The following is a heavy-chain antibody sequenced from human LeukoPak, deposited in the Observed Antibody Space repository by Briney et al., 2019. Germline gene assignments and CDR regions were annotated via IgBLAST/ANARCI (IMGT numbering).Heavy chain of an antibody. V-gene: IGHV3-30*04. J-gene: IGHJ4*02. CDR2: ISYDGSNK. CDR3: ARVGYGDYYFDH. Sequence: AGGSLRLSCAASGFTFSSYAMHWVRQAPGKGLEWVAVISYDGSNKYYVDSVKGRFTISRDNSKNTLYLQMNSLRAEDTAVYYCARVGYGDYYFDHWGQGTLVTVSS. CDR1: GFTFSSYA. D-gene: IGHD4-17*01.